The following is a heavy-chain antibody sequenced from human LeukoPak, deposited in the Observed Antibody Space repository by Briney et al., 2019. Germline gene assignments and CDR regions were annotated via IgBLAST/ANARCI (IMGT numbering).Heavy chain of an antibody. Sequence: PSETLSLTCAVYGGSFSGYYWSWIRQPPGKGLEWIGEINHSGSTNYNPSLKSRVTISVDTSKNQFSLKLSSVTAADTAVYYCARGPSRYCSGGSCYPFDYWGQGTLVTVSS. D-gene: IGHD2-15*01. CDR3: ARGPSRYCSGGSCYPFDY. V-gene: IGHV4-34*01. CDR2: INHSGST. J-gene: IGHJ4*02. CDR1: GGSFSGYY.